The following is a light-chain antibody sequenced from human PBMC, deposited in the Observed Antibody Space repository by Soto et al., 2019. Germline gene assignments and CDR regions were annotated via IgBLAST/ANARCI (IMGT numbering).Light chain of an antibody. V-gene: IGKV1-27*01. J-gene: IGKJ3*01. CDR3: QKYSSVPV. CDR1: QGIRNY. CDR2: AAS. Sequence: DIQMTQSPPSLSASVGDRVTITCRASQGIRNYVAWYQQIPGKAPKLLIYAASTLQSGVPSRFSGSGSGTDFTLTINGLQPEDVGTYSCQKYSSVPVFGPGTKVEIK.